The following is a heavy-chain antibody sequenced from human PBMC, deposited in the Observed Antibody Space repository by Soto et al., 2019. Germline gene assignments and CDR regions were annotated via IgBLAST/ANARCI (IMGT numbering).Heavy chain of an antibody. CDR3: AREGDVPNNSSGMDV. CDR1: GYTFTSYG. CDR2: ISGYNGKT. Sequence: QVQLVQSGGEVKKPGASVKVSCKASGYTFTSYGISWVRQAPGQGLEWMGWISGYNGKTNYAQKVQDRVTMTTDTATSTVYMELRSLRSDDTAVDYCAREGDVPNNSSGMDVWGQGTTVSVSS. J-gene: IGHJ6*02. D-gene: IGHD2-21*02. V-gene: IGHV1-18*01.